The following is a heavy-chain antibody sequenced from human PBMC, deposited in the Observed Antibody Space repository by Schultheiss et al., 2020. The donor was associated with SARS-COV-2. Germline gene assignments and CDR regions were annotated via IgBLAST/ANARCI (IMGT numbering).Heavy chain of an antibody. CDR1: GFTFSSYW. J-gene: IGHJ4*02. CDR2: INSDGSST. V-gene: IGHV3-74*01. CDR3: ARDPFQSWGY. Sequence: GESLKISCAASGFTFSSYWMHWVRQAPGKGLVWVSRINSDGSSTSYADSVKGRFTISRDNAKNSLYLQMNSLRAEDTAVYYCARDPFQSWGYWGQGTLVTVSS. D-gene: IGHD2-15*01.